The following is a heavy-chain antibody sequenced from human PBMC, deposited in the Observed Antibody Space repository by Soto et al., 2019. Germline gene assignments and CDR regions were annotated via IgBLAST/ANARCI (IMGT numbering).Heavy chain of an antibody. CDR2: MNPNSGNT. CDR3: ARVIRRLRWEVYYFDY. D-gene: IGHD4-17*01. Sequence: QVQLVQSGAEVKKPGASVKVSCKASGYTFTSYDINWVRQATGQGLERMGWMNPNSGNTGYAQKFQGRVTMTRNTSISTAYMELSSLRSEDTAVYYCARVIRRLRWEVYYFDYLGQGTLVTVSA. V-gene: IGHV1-8*01. CDR1: GYTFTSYD. J-gene: IGHJ4*02.